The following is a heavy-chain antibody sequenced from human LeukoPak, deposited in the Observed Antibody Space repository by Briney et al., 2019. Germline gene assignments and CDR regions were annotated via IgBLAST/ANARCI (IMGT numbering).Heavy chain of an antibody. D-gene: IGHD5-18*01. V-gene: IGHV3-23*01. CDR2: ISGSGGST. J-gene: IGHJ4*02. CDR3: AKDLGYDY. CDR1: GFTVSTYA. Sequence: PGGSLRLSCAASGFTVSTYAMNWIRQAPGKGLEWVSAISGSGGSTYYADSVKGRFTISRDNSKNTLYLQMNSLRAEDTAVYYCAKDLGYDYWGQGTLVTVSS.